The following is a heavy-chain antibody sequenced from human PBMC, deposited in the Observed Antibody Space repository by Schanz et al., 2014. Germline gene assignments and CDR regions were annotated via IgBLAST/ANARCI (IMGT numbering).Heavy chain of an antibody. CDR3: ARNYEWFES. CDR2: IDPRGAST. Sequence: LQLVQSGAEVKKPGASVKISCGTFGKRYFIHWVRQAPGQGLEWMGMIDPRGASTTYAQKFQGRLSLTGDMSTSTLYLELRSLTSEDTAVYYCARNYEWFESWGQGTLVTVSS. D-gene: IGHD3-16*01. V-gene: IGHV1-46*02. CDR1: GKRYF. J-gene: IGHJ5*01.